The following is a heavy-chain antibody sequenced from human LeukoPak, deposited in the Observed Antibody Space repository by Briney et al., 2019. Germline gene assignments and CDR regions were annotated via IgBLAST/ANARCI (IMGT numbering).Heavy chain of an antibody. J-gene: IGHJ4*02. CDR2: ISSSSSTI. Sequence: GGSLRLSCAASGFTFSSYSMNWVRQAPGKGLEWVSYISSSSSTIYYADSVKGRFTISRDNAKNSLYLQMNSLRAEDTAVYYCARYSSSSGLDYWGQGTLVTVSS. V-gene: IGHV3-48*04. CDR3: ARYSSSSGLDY. CDR1: GFTFSSYS. D-gene: IGHD6-6*01.